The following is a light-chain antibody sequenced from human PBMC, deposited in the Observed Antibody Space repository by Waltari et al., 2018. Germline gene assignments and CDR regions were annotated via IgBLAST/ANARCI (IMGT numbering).Light chain of an antibody. CDR3: CSYAGRYTWV. CDR2: DVS. V-gene: IGLV2-11*01. J-gene: IGLJ3*02. Sequence: QSALTQPRSVSGSPGQSVTISCTGTSSDVGTYNYVSWYQQHPGKAPKFMIYDVSQRPSGVPERFAGSKSGNTASLTISGLQAEDEAEYYCCSYAGRYTWVFGGGTKVTVL. CDR1: SSDVGTYNY.